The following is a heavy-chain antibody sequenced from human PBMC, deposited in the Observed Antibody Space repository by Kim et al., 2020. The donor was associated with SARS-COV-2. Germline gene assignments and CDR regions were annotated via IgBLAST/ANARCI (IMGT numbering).Heavy chain of an antibody. V-gene: IGHV1-69*13. CDR1: GGTFSSYA. CDR2: IIPIFGTA. CDR3: ARAEGKLAVAGTRGWFDP. D-gene: IGHD6-19*01. Sequence: SVKVSCKASGGTFSSYAISWVRQAPGQGLEWMGGIIPIFGTANYAQKFQGRVTITADESTSTAYMELSSLRSEDTAVYYCARAEGKLAVAGTRGWFDPWGQGTLVTVSS. J-gene: IGHJ5*02.